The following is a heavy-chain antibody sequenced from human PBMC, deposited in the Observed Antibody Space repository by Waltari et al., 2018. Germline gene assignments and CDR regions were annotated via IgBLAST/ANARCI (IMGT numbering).Heavy chain of an antibody. V-gene: IGHV4-39*07. D-gene: IGHD1-26*01. CDR2: IYYSGST. Sequence: QLQLQESGPGLVKPSETLSLTCTVSGGSISSSSYYWGWIRQPPGKGLEWIGSIYYSGSTYYNASLKSRVTISVDTSKNQFSLKLSSVTAADTAVYYCISGGSYLDDAFDIWGQGTMVTVSS. CDR3: ISGGSYLDDAFDI. J-gene: IGHJ3*02. CDR1: GGSISSSSYY.